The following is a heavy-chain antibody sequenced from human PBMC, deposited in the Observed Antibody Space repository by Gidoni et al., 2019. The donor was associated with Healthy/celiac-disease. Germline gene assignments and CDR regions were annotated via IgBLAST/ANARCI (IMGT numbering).Heavy chain of an antibody. J-gene: IGHJ6*02. D-gene: IGHD3-10*01. CDR3: ARGYYYGSGSYQGQGPYYYGMDV. CDR2: INHSGST. Sequence: QVQLQQWGAGLLTPSETLSLTCAVYGGSFSGSYWSWIRQPPGKGLEWIGEINHSGSTNYNPSLKSRVTISVDTSKNQFSLKLSSVTAADTAVYYCARGYYYGSGSYQGQGPYYYGMDVWGQGTTVTVSS. V-gene: IGHV4-34*01. CDR1: GGSFSGSY.